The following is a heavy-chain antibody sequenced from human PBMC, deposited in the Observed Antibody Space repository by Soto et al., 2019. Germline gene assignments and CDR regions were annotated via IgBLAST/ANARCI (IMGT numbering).Heavy chain of an antibody. V-gene: IGHV1-69*13. D-gene: IGHD6-19*01. CDR2: IIPIFGTA. J-gene: IGHJ5*02. Sequence: ASVKVSCKASGGTFSSYSISWVRQAPGQGLEWMGGIIPIFGTANYAQKFQGRVTITADESTSTAYMELSSLRSEDTAVYYCARGYSSGWWWFDPWGQGTLVTVSS. CDR1: GGTFSSYS. CDR3: ARGYSSGWWWFDP.